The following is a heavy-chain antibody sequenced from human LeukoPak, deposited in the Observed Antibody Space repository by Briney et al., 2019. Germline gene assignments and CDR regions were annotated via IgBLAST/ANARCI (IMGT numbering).Heavy chain of an antibody. CDR2: ISGSGGST. Sequence: PGGSLRLSCAVSRFAFSNYGMSWVRQAPGKGLESVSAISGSGGSTYYADSVKGRFTISRDNSKNTLYLQMNSLRAEDTALYYCAKSSYYDTSGSYREYYFDYWGQGALVTVSS. CDR3: AKSSYYDTSGSYREYYFDY. J-gene: IGHJ4*02. V-gene: IGHV3-23*01. D-gene: IGHD3-22*01. CDR1: RFAFSNYG.